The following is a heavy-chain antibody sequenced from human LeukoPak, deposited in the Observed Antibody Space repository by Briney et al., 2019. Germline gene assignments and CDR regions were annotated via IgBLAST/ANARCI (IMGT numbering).Heavy chain of an antibody. D-gene: IGHD3-10*01. V-gene: IGHV3-9*01. Sequence: PGGSLRLSCAASGFTFDDYAMHWVRQAPGKGLEWVSGISWNSGSIGYADSVKGRFTISRDNAKNSLYLQMNSLRPEDTALYYCTKSKWFVGWFDPWGQGTLVTVSS. J-gene: IGHJ5*02. CDR3: TKSKWFVGWFDP. CDR1: GFTFDDYA. CDR2: ISWNSGSI.